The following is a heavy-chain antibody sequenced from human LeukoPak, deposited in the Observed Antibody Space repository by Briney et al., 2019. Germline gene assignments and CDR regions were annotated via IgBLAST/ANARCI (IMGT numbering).Heavy chain of an antibody. V-gene: IGHV4-59*01. Sequence: SETLSLTCTVSGGSISNYYWSWIRQPPGKGLEWIGYIYDSGSTNYNPSLKSRVTISVDTSKNQFSLKMDSVSAADTAVYYCARRFDYWGQGTLVTVSS. CDR1: GGSISNYY. CDR3: ARRFDY. CDR2: IYDSGST. J-gene: IGHJ4*02.